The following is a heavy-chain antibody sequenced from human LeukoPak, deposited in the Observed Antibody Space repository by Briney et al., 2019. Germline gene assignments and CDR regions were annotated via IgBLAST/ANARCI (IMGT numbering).Heavy chain of an antibody. CDR2: IHYSGST. CDR3: ARGQSSGGSRYAGY. Sequence: SETLSLTCTVSGGSISRYLWSWIRQPPGKGLEWIGNIHYSGSTNYHPSLKSRVTISVDTSKNQFSLKLSSVTAADTAVYYCARGQSSGGSRYAGYWGQGTLVTVSS. V-gene: IGHV4-59*01. J-gene: IGHJ4*02. D-gene: IGHD2-15*01. CDR1: GGSISRYL.